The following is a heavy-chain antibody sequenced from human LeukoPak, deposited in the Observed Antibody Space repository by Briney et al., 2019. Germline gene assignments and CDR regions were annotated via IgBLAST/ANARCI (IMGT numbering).Heavy chain of an antibody. CDR1: GYTFTGYY. D-gene: IGHD6-13*01. V-gene: IGHV1-2*02. J-gene: IGHJ4*02. CDR3: ARSLAAAGPDFDY. CDR2: INPNSGGT. Sequence: GASVKVSCKASGYTFTGYYMHWVRQAPGQGLEWMGWINPNSGGTNYAQKFQGRVTMTRDTSISTAYMELSRLRSDDTAVYYCARSLAAAGPDFDYWGQGTLVTVSS.